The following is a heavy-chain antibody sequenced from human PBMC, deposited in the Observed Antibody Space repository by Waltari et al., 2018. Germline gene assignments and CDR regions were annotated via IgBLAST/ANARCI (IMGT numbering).Heavy chain of an antibody. V-gene: IGHV3-53*01. J-gene: IGHJ4*02. D-gene: IGHD5-12*01. CDR2: MYSGGRT. CDR1: GFTVSNNY. CDR3: ARGKQGVIVAGTGFDY. Sequence: EVQLVESGGGLIQPGGSLRLSCVGSGFTVSNNYMRWVRQAPGKGLEWVSVMYSGGRTIYADSVKGRFTISRDNSKNTLYLQMNSLRVEDTAVYYCARGKQGVIVAGTGFDYWGQGTLVTVSS.